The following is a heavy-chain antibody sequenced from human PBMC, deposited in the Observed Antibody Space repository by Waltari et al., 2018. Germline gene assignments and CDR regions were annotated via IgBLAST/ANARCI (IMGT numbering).Heavy chain of an antibody. Sequence: QVQLQESGQGLVKPSGTLSLTCAVSVDSISGTYGWSWVRQSPEKGLEWIGQVHNSGKTHYNPSLQSRVTISLDKPKNQFSLNLNSVTAADTAVYYCAGDRAIGLFFDYWGRGTLVTVSS. CDR3: AGDRAIGLFFDY. V-gene: IGHV4-4*02. D-gene: IGHD2-2*01. J-gene: IGHJ4*02. CDR2: VHNSGKT. CDR1: VDSISGTYG.